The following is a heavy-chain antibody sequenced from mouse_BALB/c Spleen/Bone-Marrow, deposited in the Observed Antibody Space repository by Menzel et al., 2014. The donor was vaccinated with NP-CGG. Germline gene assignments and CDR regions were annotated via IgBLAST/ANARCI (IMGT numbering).Heavy chain of an antibody. Sequence: VKLVESGAELVRPGTSVKVSCKASGYAFTNYLIEWVKQRPGQGLEWIGVINPGSSGTDYNEKFKGKATLTADKSSSTAYMRLSSLTSDDSEVYFCARSISAATAMDYWGQGTSVTVSS. V-gene: IGHV1-54*03. CDR2: INPGSSGT. CDR3: ARSISAATAMDY. CDR1: GYAFTNYL. D-gene: IGHD1-2*01. J-gene: IGHJ4*01.